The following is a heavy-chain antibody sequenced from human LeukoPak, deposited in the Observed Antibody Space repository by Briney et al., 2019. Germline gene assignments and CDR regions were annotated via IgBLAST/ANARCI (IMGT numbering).Heavy chain of an antibody. CDR1: GGSISSSSYY. CDR3: ASLRIAVAGTRGYYFDY. Sequence: PSETLSLTCTVSGGSISSSSYYWVWIRQPPGKGLEWIGSIYYGGSTYYNPSLKSRVTISVDTSKNQFSLKLSSVTAADTAVYYCASLRIAVAGTRGYYFDYWGQGTLVTVSS. CDR2: IYYGGST. D-gene: IGHD6-19*01. V-gene: IGHV4-39*01. J-gene: IGHJ4*02.